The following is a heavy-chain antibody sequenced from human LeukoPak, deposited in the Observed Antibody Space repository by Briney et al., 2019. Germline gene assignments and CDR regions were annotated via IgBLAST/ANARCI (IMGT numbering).Heavy chain of an antibody. Sequence: GGSLRLSCAASGFTFSGSAMHWVRQASGKGLEWVGRIRSKANSYATAYAASVKGRFTISRDDSKNTAYLQMNSLRAGDTAIYYCVKELDYYGSTEEYYGGVDAFDFWGQGTMVTVSS. V-gene: IGHV3-73*01. J-gene: IGHJ3*01. D-gene: IGHD3-22*01. CDR1: GFTFSGSA. CDR2: IRSKANSYAT. CDR3: VKELDYYGSTEEYYGGVDAFDF.